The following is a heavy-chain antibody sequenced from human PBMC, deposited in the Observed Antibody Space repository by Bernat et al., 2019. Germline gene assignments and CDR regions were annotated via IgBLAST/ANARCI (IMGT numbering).Heavy chain of an antibody. CDR2: ISYDGSNK. V-gene: IGHV3-30*18. D-gene: IGHD6-19*01. Sequence: QVQLVESGGGVVQPGRSLRLSCAASGFTFSSYGMHWVRQAPGKGLEWVAVISYDGSNKYYADSVKGRFTISRDNSKNTLYLQMNSLRAEDTAVYYCAKERPSSGWDYGMDVWGQGTTVTVSS. J-gene: IGHJ6*02. CDR1: GFTFSSYG. CDR3: AKERPSSGWDYGMDV.